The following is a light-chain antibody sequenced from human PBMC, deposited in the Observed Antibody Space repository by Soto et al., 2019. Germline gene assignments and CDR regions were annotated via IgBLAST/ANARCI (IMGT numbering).Light chain of an antibody. CDR1: SSNIGAGYD. V-gene: IGLV1-40*01. J-gene: IGLJ1*01. Sequence: QSVLTQPPSVSGAPGQRVTISCTGSSSNIGAGYDVHWYQQLPGTAPKLLMYGNSNRPSGVPDRFSGSKSGTSASLAITGLQAEDEADYYCQSFDSGLSGSRVFGTGTKVNVL. CDR3: QSFDSGLSGSRV. CDR2: GNS.